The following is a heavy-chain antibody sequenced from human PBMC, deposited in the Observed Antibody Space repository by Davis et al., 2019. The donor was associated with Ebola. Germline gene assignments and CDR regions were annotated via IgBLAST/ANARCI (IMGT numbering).Heavy chain of an antibody. CDR3: ARDLGAMVQGVISYWFDP. D-gene: IGHD3-10*01. CDR2: INPNSGGT. CDR1: GYTFTGYY. Sequence: AASVKVSCKASGYTFTGYYMHWVRQAPGQGLEWMGWINPNSGGTNYAQKFQGWVTMTRDTSISTAYMELSRLRSDDTAVYYCARDLGAMVQGVISYWFDPWGQGTLVTVSS. V-gene: IGHV1-2*04. J-gene: IGHJ5*02.